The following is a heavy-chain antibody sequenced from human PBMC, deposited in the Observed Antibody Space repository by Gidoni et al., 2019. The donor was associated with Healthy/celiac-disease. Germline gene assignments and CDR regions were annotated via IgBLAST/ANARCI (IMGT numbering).Heavy chain of an antibody. Sequence: QVQLVQSGAEVKKPGASVQVSCKASGYTFTSYYMHWVRQAPGQGLEWMGIINPSGGSTSYAQKFQGRVTMTRDTSTSTVYMELSSLRSEDTAVYYCARLLGDGELSYWGQGTLVTVSS. CDR2: INPSGGST. J-gene: IGHJ4*02. V-gene: IGHV1-46*01. D-gene: IGHD3-10*01. CDR1: GYTFTSYY. CDR3: ARLLGDGELSY.